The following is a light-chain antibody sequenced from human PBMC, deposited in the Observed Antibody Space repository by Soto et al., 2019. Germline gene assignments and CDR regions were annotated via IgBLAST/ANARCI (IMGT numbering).Light chain of an antibody. V-gene: IGKV1-5*03. CDR2: KAS. J-gene: IGKJ1*01. CDR1: QSFSSW. Sequence: EMTQSPSTMSGSVGERVTITCGSSQSFSSWLAWYQQKPGKANKLLIYKASSLESGVPSRFRGSGSGTEFPITVSSLQPDDFATYYCQRYNSYSEAVGQGTQVEIK. CDR3: QRYNSYSEA.